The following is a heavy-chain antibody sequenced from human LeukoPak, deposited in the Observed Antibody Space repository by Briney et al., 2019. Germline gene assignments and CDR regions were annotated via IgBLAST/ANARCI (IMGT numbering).Heavy chain of an antibody. CDR2: INHSGST. V-gene: IGHV4-34*01. D-gene: IGHD2-2*01. J-gene: IGHJ4*02. Sequence: PSETLSLTCAVYGGSFSGYYWSWIRQPPGKGLEWIGEINHSGSTNYNPSLKSRVTISVDTSKNQSSLKLSSVTAADTAVYYCARGAGSIFRNWGQGTLVTVSS. CDR1: GGSFSGYY. CDR3: ARGAGSIFRN.